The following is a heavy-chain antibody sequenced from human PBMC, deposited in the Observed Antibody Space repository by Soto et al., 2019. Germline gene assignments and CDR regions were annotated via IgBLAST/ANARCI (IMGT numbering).Heavy chain of an antibody. J-gene: IGHJ6*02. V-gene: IGHV4-31*03. D-gene: IGHD3-10*01. CDR3: ARDHREEYYYGSAANYYYYGMDV. CDR1: GGSISSGGYY. Sequence: SHTRSLTCTVSGGSISSGGYYWSWIRQDPGKGLEWIGYIYYSGSTYYNPSLKSGVTISVDTSKNQFSLKLSSVTAADTAVYYCARDHREEYYYGSAANYYYYGMDVWGQGTTVT. CDR2: IYYSGST.